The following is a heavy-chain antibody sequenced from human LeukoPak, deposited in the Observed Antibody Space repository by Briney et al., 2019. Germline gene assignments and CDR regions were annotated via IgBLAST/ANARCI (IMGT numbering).Heavy chain of an antibody. Sequence: ASAKVSCKASGYTFTSYGISWARQAPGQGLEGMGWISAYNGNTNYVQKLQGRVTMTTDTSTSTAYMELRSLRSDDTAVYYCARDPPLRCTSCRVFDYWGQGTLVTVSS. J-gene: IGHJ4*02. D-gene: IGHD2-2*01. CDR3: ARDPPLRCTSCRVFDY. V-gene: IGHV1-18*01. CDR1: GYTFTSYG. CDR2: ISAYNGNT.